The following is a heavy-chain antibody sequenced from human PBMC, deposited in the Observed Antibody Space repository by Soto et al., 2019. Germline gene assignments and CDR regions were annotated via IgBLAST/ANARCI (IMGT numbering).Heavy chain of an antibody. Sequence: GGSLRLSCAASGFSLRSYAVHWVRQAPGKGLEWAAIISFDGSKKDYADSVKGRFTISRDNSKNTVFLQMNSLRPEDTAVYYCAREDPRDGYNPGHFDYWGQGALVTVSS. V-gene: IGHV3-30-3*01. CDR2: ISFDGSKK. CDR3: AREDPRDGYNPGHFDY. D-gene: IGHD5-12*01. J-gene: IGHJ4*02. CDR1: GFSLRSYA.